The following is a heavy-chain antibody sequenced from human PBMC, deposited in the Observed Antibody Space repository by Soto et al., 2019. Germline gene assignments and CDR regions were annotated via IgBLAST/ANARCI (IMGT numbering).Heavy chain of an antibody. J-gene: IGHJ2*01. CDR2: IYYSGST. Sequence: SETLSLTCTVSGGSISSSSYYWGWIRQPPGKGLEWIGSIYYSGSTYYNPSLKSRVTISVDTSKNQFSLKLSSVTAADTAVYYCARRMTSYYWYFDLWGRGTLVTVSS. CDR3: ARRMTSYYWYFDL. V-gene: IGHV4-39*01. CDR1: GGSISSSSYY. D-gene: IGHD2-21*02.